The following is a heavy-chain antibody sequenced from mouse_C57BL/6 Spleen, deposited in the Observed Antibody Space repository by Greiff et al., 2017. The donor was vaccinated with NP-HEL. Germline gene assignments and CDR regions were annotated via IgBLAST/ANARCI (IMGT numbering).Heavy chain of an antibody. Sequence: QVQLQQPGAELVRPGSSVKLSCKASGYTFTSYWMDWVKQRPGQGLEWIGNIYPSDSETHYNQKFKDKATLTVDKSSSTAYMQLSSLTSEDSAVYYCARERVYGSSPHWYFDVWGTGTTVTVSS. CDR2: IYPSDSET. V-gene: IGHV1-61*01. CDR1: GYTFTSYW. D-gene: IGHD1-1*01. J-gene: IGHJ1*03. CDR3: ARERVYGSSPHWYFDV.